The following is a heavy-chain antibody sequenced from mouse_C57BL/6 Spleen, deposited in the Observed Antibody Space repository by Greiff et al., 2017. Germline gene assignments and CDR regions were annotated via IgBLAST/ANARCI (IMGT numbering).Heavy chain of an antibody. D-gene: IGHD2-5*01. Sequence: EVQGVESGGGLVQPGGSLKLSCAASGFTFSDYYMYWVRQTPEKRLEWVAYISNGGGSTYYPDTVKGRFTISRDNAKNTLYLQMSRLKSEDTAMYYCARPHSNYEVWFACWGQGTLVTVSA. J-gene: IGHJ3*01. CDR3: ARPHSNYEVWFAC. CDR1: GFTFSDYY. CDR2: ISNGGGST. V-gene: IGHV5-12*01.